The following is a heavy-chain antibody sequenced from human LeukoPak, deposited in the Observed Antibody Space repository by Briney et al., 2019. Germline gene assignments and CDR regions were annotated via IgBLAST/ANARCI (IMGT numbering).Heavy chain of an antibody. CDR1: GFTSSSYA. V-gene: IGHV3-23*01. Sequence: EGSLRLSCAASGFTSSSYAMSWVRQAPGKGLEWVSAISGSGGSTYYADSVKGRFTISRDNSKNTLYLQVNSLRAEDTAVYYCAKGGIFGVAGYYYYMDVWGKGTTVTVSS. CDR2: ISGSGGST. J-gene: IGHJ6*03. CDR3: AKGGIFGVAGYYYYMDV. D-gene: IGHD3-3*01.